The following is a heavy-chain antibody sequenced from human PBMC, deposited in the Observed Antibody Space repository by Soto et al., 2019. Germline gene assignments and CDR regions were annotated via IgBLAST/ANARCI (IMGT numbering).Heavy chain of an antibody. Sequence: SETLSLTCTVSGGSISSSSYYWGWIRQPPGKGLEWIGSIYYSGSTYYNPSLKSRVTISVDTSKNQFSLKLSSVTAADTAVYYCARIWFGESFRSDWFDPWGQGTLVTVSS. J-gene: IGHJ5*02. CDR3: ARIWFGESFRSDWFDP. V-gene: IGHV4-39*01. CDR1: GGSISSSSYY. CDR2: IYYSGST. D-gene: IGHD3-10*01.